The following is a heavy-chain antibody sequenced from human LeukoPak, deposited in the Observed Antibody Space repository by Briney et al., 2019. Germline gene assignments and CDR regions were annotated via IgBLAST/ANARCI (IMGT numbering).Heavy chain of an antibody. CDR3: ARDQGSGPDSSSWYYYYYYGMDV. CDR1: GYTFTSYG. CDR2: ISPYNGNT. J-gene: IGHJ6*02. D-gene: IGHD6-13*01. Sequence: GASVKVSCKASGYTFTSYGISWVRQAPGQGLEWMGWISPYNGNTNYAQKFQGRVTMTTDTSTSTAYMELRSLRSDDTAVYYCARDQGSGPDSSSWYYYYYYGMDVWGQGTTVTVSS. V-gene: IGHV1-18*01.